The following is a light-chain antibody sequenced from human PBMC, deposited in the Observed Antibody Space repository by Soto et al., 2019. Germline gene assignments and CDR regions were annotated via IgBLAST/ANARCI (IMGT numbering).Light chain of an antibody. Sequence: DIVVTRSPLSLPVTLGQPASISCRSNQSPEYSDGNTNLSWFHQKPGQSPRRLIYKVSNRDSGVPDRFSGSGSGTDFTLKISRMETEDVGIYYCGQVTQWPWAFGQGTKVDIK. CDR3: GQVTQWPWA. CDR1: QSPEYSDGNTN. CDR2: KVS. J-gene: IGKJ1*01. V-gene: IGKV2-30*01.